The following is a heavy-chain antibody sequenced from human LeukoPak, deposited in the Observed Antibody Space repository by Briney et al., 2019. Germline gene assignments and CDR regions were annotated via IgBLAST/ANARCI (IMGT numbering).Heavy chain of an antibody. J-gene: IGHJ4*02. CDR1: GGSFSGYY. CDR2: INHSGSN. V-gene: IGHV4-34*01. D-gene: IGHD2-15*01. CDR3: ARLTAGVVAATELDY. Sequence: PSETLSLTCAVYGGSFSGYYWSWIRQPPGKGLEWIGEINHSGSNNYNPSLKSRVTISVDTSKNQSSLKLSSVPAADTAVYYCARLTAGVVAATELDYWGQGTLVTVSS.